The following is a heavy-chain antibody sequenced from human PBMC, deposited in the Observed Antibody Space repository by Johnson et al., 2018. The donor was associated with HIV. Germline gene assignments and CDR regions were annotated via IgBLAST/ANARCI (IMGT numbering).Heavy chain of an antibody. J-gene: IGHJ3*01. Sequence: QVQLVESGGGLVQPGRSLRLSCAASGFTFDDYAMHWVRQAPGKGLERVVVISYAGSNKSYADSVKGRFTISRDNSKNTLYLEMNSLRVEDTAVYYCAKIPGANWGSPDDFDVWGQGTMVTVSS. CDR3: AKIPGANWGSPDDFDV. CDR1: GFTFDDYA. V-gene: IGHV3-30-3*02. CDR2: ISYAGSNK. D-gene: IGHD7-27*01.